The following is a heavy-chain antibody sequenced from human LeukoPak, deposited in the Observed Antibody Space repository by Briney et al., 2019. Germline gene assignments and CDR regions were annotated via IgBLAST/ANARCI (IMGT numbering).Heavy chain of an antibody. D-gene: IGHD4-17*01. Sequence: GSSVNVSCKASGGIFSSYAISWVRQAPGQGLAGMGGIIPFFGTANYAQKFQGRVAITADESTSTAYMELSSLRSEDTAVYYCARDGGDDYGDPQYYFDYWGQGTLVTVSS. CDR2: IIPFFGTA. V-gene: IGHV1-69*13. CDR3: ARDGGDDYGDPQYYFDY. J-gene: IGHJ4*02. CDR1: GGIFSSYA.